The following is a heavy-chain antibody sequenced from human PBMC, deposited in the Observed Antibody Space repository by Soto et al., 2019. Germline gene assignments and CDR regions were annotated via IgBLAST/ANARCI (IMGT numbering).Heavy chain of an antibody. Sequence: QVQLVQSGAAVKKPGASVKLSCQTSGYTFTSYYIHWVRQAPGQGLAWTGIINPSGGYTKYSKKFQDRVTMTREAATNLVYMELSSLPSEATAVYCCARSRSMGDWSASVTTSAYGMDVWGQGTTVTVSS. V-gene: IGHV1-46*01. CDR1: GYTFTSYY. CDR3: ARSRSMGDWSASVTTSAYGMDV. D-gene: IGHD3-3*01. J-gene: IGHJ6*02. CDR2: INPSGGYT.